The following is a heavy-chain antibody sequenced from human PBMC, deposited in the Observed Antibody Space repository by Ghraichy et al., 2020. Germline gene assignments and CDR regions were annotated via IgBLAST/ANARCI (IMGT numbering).Heavy chain of an antibody. CDR3: ARDRYENGIYYYGMDA. CDR1: GFTFNTYG. D-gene: IGHD1-14*01. CDR2: MWYDGSKK. V-gene: IGHV3-33*01. J-gene: IGHJ6*02. Sequence: GGSLRLSCVASGFTFNTYGMHWVRQAPGKGLEWVAVMWYDGSKKSYADSVKGRFTISRDNSKNTLYLEMNSLRAEDTALYYCARDRYENGIYYYGMDAWGQGTTVTVSS.